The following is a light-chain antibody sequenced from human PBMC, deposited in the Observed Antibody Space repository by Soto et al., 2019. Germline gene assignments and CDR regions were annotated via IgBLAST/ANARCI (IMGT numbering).Light chain of an antibody. Sequence: DIRMTQSPSSLSASVGDTVTITCRASQSISSHLNWYQQKPGKAPNLLMYTASNLQSGVPSRFSGSGSGTDFTLTISSLQPEDVATYYCQKYNSAPWTFGQGTKVDIK. J-gene: IGKJ1*01. V-gene: IGKV1-39*01. CDR1: QSISSH. CDR3: QKYNSAPWT. CDR2: TAS.